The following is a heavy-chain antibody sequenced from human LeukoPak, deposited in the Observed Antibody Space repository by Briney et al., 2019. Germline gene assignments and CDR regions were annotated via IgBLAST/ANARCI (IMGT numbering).Heavy chain of an antibody. CDR2: ISSSSSYI. J-gene: IGHJ4*02. CDR3: ANCRDGYNLLDY. Sequence: GGSLRPSCAASGFTFSSYSMNWVRQAPGKGLEWVSSISSSSSYIYYADSVKGRFTISRDNAKNSLYLQMNSLRAEDTAIYYCANCRDGYNLLDYWGQGTLVTVSS. CDR1: GFTFSSYS. D-gene: IGHD5-24*01. V-gene: IGHV3-21*04.